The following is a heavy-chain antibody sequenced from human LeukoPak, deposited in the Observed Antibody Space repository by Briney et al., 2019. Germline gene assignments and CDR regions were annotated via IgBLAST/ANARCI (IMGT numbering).Heavy chain of an antibody. CDR3: ASPNCSGGSCYSYFQH. D-gene: IGHD2-15*01. V-gene: IGHV4-38-2*01. CDR1: GYSISSGYY. CDR2: IYHSGST. J-gene: IGHJ1*01. Sequence: SETLSLTCAVSGYSISSGYYWGWIRQPPGKGLEWIGSIYHSGSTYYNPSLKSRVTISVDTSKDQFSLKLSSVTAADTAVYYCASPNCSGGSCYSYFQHWGQGTLVTVSS.